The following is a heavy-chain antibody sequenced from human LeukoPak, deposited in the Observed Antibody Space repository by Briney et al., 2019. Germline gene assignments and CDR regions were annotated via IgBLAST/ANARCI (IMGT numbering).Heavy chain of an antibody. Sequence: ASVKVSCKASGGTFSSYAISWVRQAPGQGLEWMGWIIPIFGTANYAQKFQGRVTITADESTSTAYMELSSLRSEDTAVYYCASSPKHSSSWYFYYYGMDVWGKGTTVTVSS. V-gene: IGHV1-69*13. D-gene: IGHD6-13*01. J-gene: IGHJ6*04. CDR1: GGTFSSYA. CDR3: ASSPKHSSSWYFYYYGMDV. CDR2: IIPIFGTA.